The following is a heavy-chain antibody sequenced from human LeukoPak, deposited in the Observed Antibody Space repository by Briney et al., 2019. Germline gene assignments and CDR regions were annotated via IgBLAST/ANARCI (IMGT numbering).Heavy chain of an antibody. CDR3: ARGEPDCSSTSCRPNNFDY. V-gene: IGHV3-11*01. Sequence: GGSLRLSCAASGFTFSDYYMSWTRQAPGKGLEWVSYITGSGTTKYYADSVKGRFTISRDNTKNSLYLQMNNLRVEDTAVYYCARGEPDCSSTSCRPNNFDYWGQGTLVTVSS. J-gene: IGHJ4*02. CDR2: ITGSGTTK. CDR1: GFTFSDYY. D-gene: IGHD2-2*01.